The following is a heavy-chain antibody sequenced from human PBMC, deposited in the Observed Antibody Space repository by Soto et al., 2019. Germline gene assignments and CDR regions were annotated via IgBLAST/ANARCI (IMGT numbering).Heavy chain of an antibody. CDR3: ASGRVATHFDY. J-gene: IGHJ4*02. D-gene: IGHD5-12*01. V-gene: IGHV1-69*13. Sequence: RASVKVSCKASGGTFSSYAISWVRQAPGQGLEWMGGIIPIFGTANYAQKFQGRVTITADESTSTAYMELSSLRSEDTAVYYCASGRVATHFDYWGQGTLVTVSS. CDR2: IIPIFGTA. CDR1: GGTFSSYA.